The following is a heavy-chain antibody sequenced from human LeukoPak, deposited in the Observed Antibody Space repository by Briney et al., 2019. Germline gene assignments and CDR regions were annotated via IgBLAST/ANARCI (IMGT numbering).Heavy chain of an antibody. D-gene: IGHD3-9*01. CDR2: IYYSGST. Sequence: PSETLSLTCTVSGGSISSYYWSWIRQPPGKGLEWIGYIYYSGSTNYNPSLKSRVTISVDTSKTQFSLKLSSVTAADTAVYYCARGGYDILTGYSNSYYFDYWGQGTLVTVSS. CDR3: ARGGYDILTGYSNSYYFDY. V-gene: IGHV4-59*01. CDR1: GGSISSYY. J-gene: IGHJ4*02.